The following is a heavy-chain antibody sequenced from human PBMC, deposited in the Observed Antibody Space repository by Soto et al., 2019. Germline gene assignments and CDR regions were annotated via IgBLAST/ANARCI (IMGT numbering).Heavy chain of an antibody. CDR3: AAQGMSGSYCIY. Sequence: EVQLLESGGGLGQPGGSLRVSCATSGFSFSSYVMTWVRQAPGKGLEWVSAISGSGGSAYYADSVKGRFTISRDNSKNTLYLQMNSLRAEDTAVYYCAAQGMSGSYCIYWGQGTLVTVSS. V-gene: IGHV3-23*01. CDR2: ISGSGGSA. CDR1: GFSFSSYV. J-gene: IGHJ4*02. D-gene: IGHD1-26*01.